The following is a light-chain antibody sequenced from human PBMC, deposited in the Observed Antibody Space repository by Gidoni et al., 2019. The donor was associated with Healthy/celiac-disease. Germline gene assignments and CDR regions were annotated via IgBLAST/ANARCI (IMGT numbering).Light chain of an antibody. CDR2: GNS. CDR1: SSNIGAGYD. V-gene: IGLV1-40*01. J-gene: IGLJ3*02. Sequence: QSVLTQPPPVSGAPGQRVTISCTGSSSNIGAGYDVHWYQQLPGTAPKLLIYGNSNRPSGVPDRFSGSKSGTSASLAITGLQAEDEADYYCQSYDSSLSHWVFGGGTKLTVL. CDR3: QSYDSSLSHWV.